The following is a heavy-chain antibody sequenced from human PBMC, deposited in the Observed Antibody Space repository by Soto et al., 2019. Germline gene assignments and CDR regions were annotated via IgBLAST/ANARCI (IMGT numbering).Heavy chain of an antibody. V-gene: IGHV3-74*01. Sequence: PGESLKISCAVSGVTFSAYWMHWVRQVPGKGLTWVSRISDDGSTATYADSVKGRFVISRDNAKNSLYLEMNTLRVDDSGLYYCARGPRVSSTGTGAHWGRGTLVTVSS. CDR3: ARGPRVSSTGTGAH. CDR2: ISDDGSTA. J-gene: IGHJ4*02. CDR1: GVTFSAYW. D-gene: IGHD1-1*01.